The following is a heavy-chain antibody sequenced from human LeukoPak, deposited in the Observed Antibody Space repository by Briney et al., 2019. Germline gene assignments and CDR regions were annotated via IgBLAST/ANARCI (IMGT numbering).Heavy chain of an antibody. V-gene: IGHV4-38-2*02. J-gene: IGHJ3*02. CDR1: GYSISSGYY. D-gene: IGHD6-6*01. CDR3: AREYSSSSRAFDI. CDR2: IYHNGNT. Sequence: SETLSLTCAVSGYSISSGYYWGWIRQPPGKGLEWIGSIYHNGNTYYSPSLKSRVTISVDTSKNQFSLKLSSVTAADTAVSYCAREYSSSSRAFDIWGQGTMVTVSS.